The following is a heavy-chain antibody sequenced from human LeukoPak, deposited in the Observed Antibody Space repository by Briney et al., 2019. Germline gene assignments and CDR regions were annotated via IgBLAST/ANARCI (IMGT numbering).Heavy chain of an antibody. V-gene: IGHV4-34*01. D-gene: IGHD2-21*02. J-gene: IGHJ4*02. Sequence: SETLSLTCTVYGGSFSTYYWSWIRQPPGKGLEWIGEINHSGSTNYNPSLKSRVTISVDTSKNQFSLKLSSVTAADTAVYYCARGGFYCGGDCYVDYWGQGTLVTVSS. CDR3: ARGGFYCGGDCYVDY. CDR1: GGSFSTYY. CDR2: INHSGST.